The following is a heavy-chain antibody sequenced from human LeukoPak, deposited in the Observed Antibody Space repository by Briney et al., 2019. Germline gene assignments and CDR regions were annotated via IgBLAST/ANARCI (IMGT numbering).Heavy chain of an antibody. CDR1: GFPFSSYG. CDR2: ISHEGSYQ. V-gene: IGHV3-30*03. D-gene: IGHD6-19*01. CDR3: TRTREQWQVLDY. J-gene: IGHJ4*02. Sequence: GGSLRLSCAASGFPFSSYGIHWVRQAPGKGLEWVAVISHEGSYQNYADSVKGRFTISRDNSKNMAFLQMNSLSAEDTAVYYCTRTREQWQVLDYWGQGTLVTVSS.